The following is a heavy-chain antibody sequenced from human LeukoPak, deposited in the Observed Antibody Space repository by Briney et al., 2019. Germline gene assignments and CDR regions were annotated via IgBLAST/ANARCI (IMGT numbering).Heavy chain of an antibody. Sequence: GGSLRLSCAASGFTVSSNYMSWVRQAPGKGLEWVSVIYSGGSTYYADSVKGRFTISRDNSKNTLYLQMNSLRAEDTAVYYCARDLGVHCSGGSCGNNWFDPWGQGTLVTVSS. D-gene: IGHD2-15*01. J-gene: IGHJ5*02. CDR3: ARDLGVHCSGGSCGNNWFDP. V-gene: IGHV3-53*01. CDR1: GFTVSSNY. CDR2: IYSGGST.